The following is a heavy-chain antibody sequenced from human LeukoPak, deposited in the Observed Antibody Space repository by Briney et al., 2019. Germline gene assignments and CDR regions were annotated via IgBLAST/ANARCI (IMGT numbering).Heavy chain of an antibody. CDR3: VRVKFGDFGFDY. CDR2: ISGSGGST. CDR1: GFTFSSYA. Sequence: QPGGSLRLSCAASGFTFSSYAMSWVRQAPGKGLEWVSAISGSGGSTYYADSVKGRFTISRDNSKNTLYLQMNSLRAEDTAVYFCVRVKFGDFGFDYWGQGNLVTVSS. J-gene: IGHJ4*02. D-gene: IGHD3-10*01. V-gene: IGHV3-23*01.